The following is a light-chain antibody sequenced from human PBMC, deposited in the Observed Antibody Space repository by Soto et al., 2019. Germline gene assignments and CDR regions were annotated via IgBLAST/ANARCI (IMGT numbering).Light chain of an antibody. CDR3: QQRRHWPLT. V-gene: IGKV3-11*01. Sequence: EIVLTQSPDTLSLSPGERATLSCRASQSVGNSFAWYQQKPGQAPRLLIYDASKRATGIPARFSGSGSGTDFTLTISSLEPEDFAVYSCQQRRHWPLTFGGGTNVEIK. J-gene: IGKJ4*01. CDR1: QSVGNS. CDR2: DAS.